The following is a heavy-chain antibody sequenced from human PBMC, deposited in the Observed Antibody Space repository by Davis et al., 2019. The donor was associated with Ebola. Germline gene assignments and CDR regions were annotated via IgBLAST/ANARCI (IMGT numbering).Heavy chain of an antibody. CDR1: GFTFDDYA. CDR2: ISWNSGSI. Sequence: SLKISCAASGFTFDDYAMHWVRQAPGKGLEWVSGISWNSGSIGYADSVKGRFTISRDNAKNTLYLQMNSLRVEDTAVYYCAESSTRSGIGYWGQGAPVTVSS. J-gene: IGHJ4*02. CDR3: AESSTRSGIGY. D-gene: IGHD2-2*01. V-gene: IGHV3-9*01.